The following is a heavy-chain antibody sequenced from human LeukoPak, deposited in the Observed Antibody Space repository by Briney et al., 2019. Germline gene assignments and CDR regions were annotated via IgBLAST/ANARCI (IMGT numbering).Heavy chain of an antibody. CDR1: GFTFRSYG. V-gene: IGHV3-30*02. J-gene: IGHJ3*02. CDR2: IRYDGTNK. D-gene: IGHD6-13*01. CDR3: ARDRSQQLVVYDGFDI. Sequence: GGSLRLSCAASGFTFRSYGMHWVRQAPGKGLEWVAFIRYDGTNKYQADSVKGRFTISRDNSKNTLYLQMNSLRAEDTAVYYCARDRSQQLVVYDGFDIWGQGTMVTVSS.